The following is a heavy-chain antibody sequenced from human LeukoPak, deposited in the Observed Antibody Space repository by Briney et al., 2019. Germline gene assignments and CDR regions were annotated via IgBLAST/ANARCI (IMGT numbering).Heavy chain of an antibody. J-gene: IGHJ5*02. CDR2: IYYSGST. D-gene: IGHD2-2*01. CDR3: ARDFVLGYCSSTSCHNWFDP. CDR1: DGSISSGDYC. Sequence: SETLSLTCTVSDGSISSGDYCWSWIRQPPGKGLEWIGYIYYSGSTYYNPSLKSRVTISVDTSKNQFSLKLSSVTAADTAVYYCARDFVLGYCSSTSCHNWFDPWGQGTLVTVSS. V-gene: IGHV4-30-4*08.